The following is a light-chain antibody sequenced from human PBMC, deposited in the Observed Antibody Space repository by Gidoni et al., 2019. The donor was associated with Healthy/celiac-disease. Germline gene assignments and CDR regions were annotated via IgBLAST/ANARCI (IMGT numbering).Light chain of an antibody. V-gene: IGKV3-20*01. CDR1: QSVSSSY. CDR2: CAS. Sequence: EIVLTQSPGTLSLSPGDRATLSCRASQSVSSSYLAWYQQKPGQAPRLLIYCASSRATGIPDRFSGSGSETDFTLTISRLEPEDFAVYYCQQYGSPPGTFGQGTKVEIK. J-gene: IGKJ1*01. CDR3: QQYGSPPGT.